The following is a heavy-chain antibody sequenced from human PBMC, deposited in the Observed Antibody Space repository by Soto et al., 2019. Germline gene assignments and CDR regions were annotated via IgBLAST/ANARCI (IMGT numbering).Heavy chain of an antibody. V-gene: IGHV1-18*01. CDR3: AREPSGYDSSGYIDY. D-gene: IGHD3-22*01. J-gene: IGHJ4*02. Sequence: ASVKVSCKASGYTFTSYGISWVRQAPGQGLEWMGWISAYNGNTNYAQKLQGRVTMTTDTSTSTAYMELRSLRSDDTAVYYCAREPSGYDSSGYIDYWGQGXLVTVYS. CDR2: ISAYNGNT. CDR1: GYTFTSYG.